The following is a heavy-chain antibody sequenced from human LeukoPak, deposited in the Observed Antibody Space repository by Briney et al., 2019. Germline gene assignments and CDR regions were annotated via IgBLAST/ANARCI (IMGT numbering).Heavy chain of an antibody. CDR3: ARLPAQSLVLGNWFDP. CDR1: GGSISSSSYY. D-gene: IGHD6-19*01. J-gene: IGHJ5*02. CDR2: IYYSGST. V-gene: IGHV4-39*01. Sequence: SETLSLTCTVSGGSISSSSYYWGWVRQPPGKGLEWIGSIYYSGSTYYNPSLNSRVTISVDPSKHQLSLKLRSVTAADTAVYYCARLPAQSLVLGNWFDPWRQGTLVTVSS.